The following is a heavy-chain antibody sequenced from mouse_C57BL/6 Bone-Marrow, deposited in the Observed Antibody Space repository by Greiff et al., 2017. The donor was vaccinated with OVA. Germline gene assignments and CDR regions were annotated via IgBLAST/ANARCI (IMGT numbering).Heavy chain of an antibody. Sequence: EVKLMESGPGLVKPSQSLSLTCSVTGYSITSGYYWNWIRQFPGNKLEWMGYISYDGSNNYNPSLKNRISITRDTSKNQFFLKLNSVTTEDTATYYCARDKGLRGYFDVWGTGTTVTVSS. CDR1: GYSITSGYY. V-gene: IGHV3-6*01. CDR3: ARDKGLRGYFDV. CDR2: ISYDGSN. D-gene: IGHD2-4*01. J-gene: IGHJ1*03.